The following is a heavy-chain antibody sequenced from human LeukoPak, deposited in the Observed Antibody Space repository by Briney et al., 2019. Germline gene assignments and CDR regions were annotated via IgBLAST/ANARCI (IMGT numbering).Heavy chain of an antibody. J-gene: IGHJ3*02. V-gene: IGHV1-46*01. CDR2: INPGGDNT. D-gene: IGHD5-24*01. CDR1: GYTFTSYG. CDR3: ARIRDGYNDAYDI. Sequence: APVKVSCKASGYTFTSYGISWVRQAPGQGLEWMGLINPGGDNTNYAQNFQGRVTMTRDTFTSTVYMELSSLRSEDTAIYYCARIRDGYNDAYDIWGQGTVVTVPS.